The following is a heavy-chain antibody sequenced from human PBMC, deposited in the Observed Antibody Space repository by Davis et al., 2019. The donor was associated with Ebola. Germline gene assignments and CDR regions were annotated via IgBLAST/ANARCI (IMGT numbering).Heavy chain of an antibody. Sequence: GESLKISCAASGFTFSNYALSWVRQAPGKGLEWVSAVSGSGGSTKYADSVKGRFTISRDNAKNSLYLQMNSLRAEDTAVYYCTRGYGWTDYWGQGTLVTVSS. CDR2: VSGSGGST. D-gene: IGHD5-18*01. V-gene: IGHV3-23*01. CDR1: GFTFSNYA. CDR3: TRGYGWTDY. J-gene: IGHJ4*02.